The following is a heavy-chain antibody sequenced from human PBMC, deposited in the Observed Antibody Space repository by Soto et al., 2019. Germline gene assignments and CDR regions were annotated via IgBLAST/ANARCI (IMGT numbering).Heavy chain of an antibody. D-gene: IGHD6-19*01. CDR3: ARRYASGWYNDF. CDR1: GFTFSGSA. Sequence: GGSLRLSCAASGFTFSGSAMHWVRQASGKGLEWVGRIRSKANSYATAYAASVKGRYTISRDNTKNTLYLQMNSLRVEDTAVYYCARRYASGWYNDFWGQGTLVTVS. J-gene: IGHJ4*02. V-gene: IGHV3-73*01. CDR2: IRSKANSYAT.